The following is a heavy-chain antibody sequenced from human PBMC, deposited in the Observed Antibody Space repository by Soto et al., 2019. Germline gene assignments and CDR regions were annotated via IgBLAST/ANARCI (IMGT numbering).Heavy chain of an antibody. CDR3: ARGVAAAAT. CDR2: IYYSGTT. J-gene: IGHJ4*02. D-gene: IGHD6-13*01. V-gene: IGHV4-61*01. CDR1: GDSVNGGSYC. Sequence: PSQTLCLTCCVSGDSVNGGSYCWSWIRQPPGKGLEWIGYIYYSGTTNYNPSLKRRVTISVDTSKNQFSLKLSSVTAADTAVYYCARGVAAAATWGQGTLVTVSS.